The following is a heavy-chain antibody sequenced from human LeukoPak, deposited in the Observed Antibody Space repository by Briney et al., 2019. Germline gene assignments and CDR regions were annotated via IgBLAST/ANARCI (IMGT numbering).Heavy chain of an antibody. D-gene: IGHD4-11*01. CDR1: GFTFSDYY. Sequence: GGSLRLSCAASGFTFSDYYMSWIRQAPGKGLEWVSYISSGSGTIYYADSVQGRFTISRDNAKNSLYLQMNSLSAEDTAVYYCARAQKYSYDAFDIWGQGTMVTVSS. CDR2: ISSGSGTI. V-gene: IGHV3-11*04. CDR3: ARAQKYSYDAFDI. J-gene: IGHJ3*02.